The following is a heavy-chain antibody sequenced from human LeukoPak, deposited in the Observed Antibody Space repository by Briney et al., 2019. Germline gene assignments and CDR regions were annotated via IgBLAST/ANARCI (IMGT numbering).Heavy chain of an antibody. CDR3: VRQGYYYDSSAYYSIDY. J-gene: IGHJ4*02. CDR2: IYPGDSDT. CDR1: GYSFTNYW. V-gene: IGHV5-51*01. D-gene: IGHD3-22*01. Sequence: GESLKISCKGSGYSFTNYWIGWVRQLPGKGLEWMGIIYPGDSDTRYSPSFQGQVTISADKSISTAYLQWSSLKASDTAMYYCVRQGYYYDSSAYYSIDYWGQGTLVTVSS.